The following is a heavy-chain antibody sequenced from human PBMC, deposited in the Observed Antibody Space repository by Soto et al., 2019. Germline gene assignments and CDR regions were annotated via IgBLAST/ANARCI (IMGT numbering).Heavy chain of an antibody. D-gene: IGHD5-12*01. CDR2: INHSGST. CDR1: GGSFSGYY. V-gene: IGHV4-34*01. Sequence: QVQLQQWGAGLLKPSETLSLTCAVYGGSFSGYYWSWIRQPPGKGLEWIGEINHSGSTNYNPSLKSRVTISVDTSKNQFSLKLSSVTAADTAVYYCARCRGYSGYDRNDAFDIWGQGTMVTVSS. CDR3: ARCRGYSGYDRNDAFDI. J-gene: IGHJ3*02.